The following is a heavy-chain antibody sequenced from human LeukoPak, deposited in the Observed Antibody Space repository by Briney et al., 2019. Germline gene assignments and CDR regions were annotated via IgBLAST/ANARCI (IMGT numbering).Heavy chain of an antibody. CDR2: ISGPSNTI. V-gene: IGHV3-48*04. CDR3: ARGVHIKVSGWHFDF. J-gene: IGHJ2*01. Sequence: GGSLRLSCAASGFPFNTFHINWVRQPPGKGLEWISFISGPSNTIDYADSVRGRFTISRDYARNSVYLQMNSLRVDDTAVYYCARGVHIKVSGWHFDFWGRGAQVTVSS. CDR1: GFPFNTFH. D-gene: IGHD5/OR15-5a*01.